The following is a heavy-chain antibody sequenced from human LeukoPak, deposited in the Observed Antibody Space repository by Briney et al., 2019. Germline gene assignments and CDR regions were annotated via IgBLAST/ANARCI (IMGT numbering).Heavy chain of an antibody. CDR3: AREGPMFDAGSYSKSLGY. V-gene: IGHV4-34*01. CDR1: GGSFSGYY. Sequence: PSETLSLTCAVYGGSFSGYYWSWIRQPPGKGLEWIGSIYHSGSTYYNPSLKSRVTISVDTSKNQFSLKLSSVTAADTAVYYCAREGPMFDAGSYSKSLGYWGQGILVTVSS. CDR2: IYHSGST. J-gene: IGHJ4*02. D-gene: IGHD3-10*01.